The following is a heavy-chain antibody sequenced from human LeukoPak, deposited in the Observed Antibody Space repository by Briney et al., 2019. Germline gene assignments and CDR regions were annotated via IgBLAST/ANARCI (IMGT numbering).Heavy chain of an antibody. V-gene: IGHV1-8*01. CDR3: ARGNIEVITLLDY. D-gene: IGHD3-22*01. CDR2: MNPNSGST. Sequence: ASVKVSCKASGYTFTSYDINWVRQATGQGLEWMGWMNPNSGSTGYAQKFQGRVTMTRNTSISTAYMELSSLRSEDTAVYCCARGNIEVITLLDYWGQGTLVTVSS. J-gene: IGHJ4*02. CDR1: GYTFTSYD.